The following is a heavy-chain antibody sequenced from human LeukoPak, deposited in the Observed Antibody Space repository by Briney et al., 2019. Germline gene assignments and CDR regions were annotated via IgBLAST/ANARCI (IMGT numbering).Heavy chain of an antibody. Sequence: ASVKVSCKASGYTFTSYAMHWVRQAPGQRPEWMGWINAGNGNTKYSQKFQGRVTITRDTSASTAYMELSSLRSEDTAVYYCARDSGSGSYILYYFDYWGQGTLVTVSS. CDR3: ARDSGSGSYILYYFDY. D-gene: IGHD3-10*01. V-gene: IGHV1-3*01. CDR1: GYTFTSYA. CDR2: INAGNGNT. J-gene: IGHJ4*02.